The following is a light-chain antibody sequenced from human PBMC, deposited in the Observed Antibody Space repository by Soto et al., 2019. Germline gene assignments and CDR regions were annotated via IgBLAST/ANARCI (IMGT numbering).Light chain of an antibody. CDR2: KSS. CDR1: QSISRW. CDR3: QQYTSDSPTWT. Sequence: DIPMTQSPSTLSASVGDRVTITCRASQSISRWLAWYQQKPGKAPKLLIYKSSTLATEVPSRFSGSGSGTEFTLTISSLQTDDFATYYCQQYTSDSPTWTFGQGTKVDIK. V-gene: IGKV1-5*03. J-gene: IGKJ1*01.